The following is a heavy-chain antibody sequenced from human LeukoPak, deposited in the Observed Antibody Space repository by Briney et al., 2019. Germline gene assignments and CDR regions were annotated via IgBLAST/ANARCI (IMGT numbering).Heavy chain of an antibody. CDR3: ARRYQYSSSWYRPGAFDI. CDR2: INHSGST. Sequence: SETLSLTCAVHGGSFSGYYWSWIRQPPGKGLEWIGEINHSGSTNYNPSLKSRVTISVDTSKNQFSLKLSSVTAADTAVYYCARRYQYSSSWYRPGAFDIWGQGTMVTVSS. D-gene: IGHD6-13*01. V-gene: IGHV4-34*01. CDR1: GGSFSGYY. J-gene: IGHJ3*02.